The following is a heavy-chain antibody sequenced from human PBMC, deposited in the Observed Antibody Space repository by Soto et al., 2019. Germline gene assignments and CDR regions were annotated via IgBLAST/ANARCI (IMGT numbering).Heavy chain of an antibody. CDR2: ISYDGSNK. J-gene: IGHJ4*02. CDR3: AKDPWYNWNDISRFDY. CDR1: GFTFSSYG. V-gene: IGHV3-30*18. D-gene: IGHD1-1*01. Sequence: QVQLVESGGGVVQPGRSLRLSCAASGFTFSSYGMHWVRQAPGKGLEWVAVISYDGSNKYYADSVKGRFTISRDNSKNTLYLQMNSLRAEDTAVYYCAKDPWYNWNDISRFDYWGQGTLVTVSS.